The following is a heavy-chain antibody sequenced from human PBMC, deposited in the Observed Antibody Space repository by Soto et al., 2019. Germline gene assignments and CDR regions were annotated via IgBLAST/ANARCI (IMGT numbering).Heavy chain of an antibody. CDR1: GFPFSNYG. D-gene: IGHD6-19*01. V-gene: IGHV3-30*03. CDR2: ISFDGHDQ. J-gene: IGHJ4*02. Sequence: QVQLVESGGGVVEPGRSLRLSCAASGFPFSNYGMHWVRQAPGKGLEWMAVISFDGHDQDYADSVKGRFTISRDNSKSTLYLQMNSLRAEDTAVSYCASHQWLAHVWAQGTLVTFSS. CDR3: ASHQWLAHV.